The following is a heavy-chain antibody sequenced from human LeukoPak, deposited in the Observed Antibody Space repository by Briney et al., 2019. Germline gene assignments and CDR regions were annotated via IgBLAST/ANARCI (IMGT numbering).Heavy chain of an antibody. Sequence: SETLSLTCTVSGVSISSYYWSWIRQSAGKGLECIGRIHTSGSTNYNPSLKSRVTMSVDTSKNQFSLKLSSVTAADTAVYYCARDRYYYDSRSNWFDPWGQGTLVTVSS. CDR2: IHTSGST. D-gene: IGHD3-22*01. CDR1: GVSISSYY. V-gene: IGHV4-4*07. CDR3: ARDRYYYDSRSNWFDP. J-gene: IGHJ5*02.